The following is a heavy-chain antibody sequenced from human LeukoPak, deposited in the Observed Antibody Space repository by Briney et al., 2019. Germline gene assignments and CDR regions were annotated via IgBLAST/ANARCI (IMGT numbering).Heavy chain of an antibody. CDR2: IYYSGNT. V-gene: IGHV4-59*01. D-gene: IGHD3-22*01. Sequence: SETLSLTCIVSGGSISNYYWSWIRQPPGKGLEWIGYIYYSGNTNYNPSLKSRVTISLDTSKNQFSLKLSSVTAADTAVYYCARYDSSGFYQYYFDYWGLGTLVTVSS. CDR3: ARYDSSGFYQYYFDY. CDR1: GGSISNYY. J-gene: IGHJ4*02.